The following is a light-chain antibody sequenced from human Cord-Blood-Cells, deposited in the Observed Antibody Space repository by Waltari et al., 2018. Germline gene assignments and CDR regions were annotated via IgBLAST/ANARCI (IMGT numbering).Light chain of an antibody. CDR1: QSVSSN. J-gene: IGKJ4*01. CDR3: QQYNNGPPLT. CDR2: GAS. V-gene: IGKV3-15*01. Sequence: EIVMTQSPATLSVSPGERATLSCRASQSVSSNLAWYQQKPGQAPRLLIYGASTRAPGIPARFSGSGSGTEFTLTISSLQSEDFAVYYCQQYNNGPPLTFGGGTKVEIK.